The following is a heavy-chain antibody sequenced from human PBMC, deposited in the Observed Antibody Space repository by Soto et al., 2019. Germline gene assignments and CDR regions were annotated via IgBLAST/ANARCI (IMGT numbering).Heavy chain of an antibody. CDR1: GFTFSSYW. J-gene: IGHJ4*02. CDR3: GAARDSIVRY. Sequence: GGSLRLACTASGFTFSSYWMHWVRQAPGKGLVWVSRINSDGSSTSYADSVKGRFTISRDNAKNTLYLQMNSLRAEDTAVYYCGAARDSIVRYWGQGTLVTAPQ. V-gene: IGHV3-74*01. CDR2: INSDGSST. D-gene: IGHD3-22*01.